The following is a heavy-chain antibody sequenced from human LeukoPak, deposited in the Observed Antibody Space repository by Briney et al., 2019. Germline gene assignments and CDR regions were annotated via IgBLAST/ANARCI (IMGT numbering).Heavy chain of an antibody. D-gene: IGHD3-10*01. Sequence: GGSLRLSCAASGFTFSSYSMNWVRQAPGKGLEWVSYISSTSTIHYTDSVKGRFTISRDNAKSSLYLQMNSLRAEDTAVYYCARDELRGGPRGDAFDIWGQGTMVTVFS. CDR1: GFTFSSYS. J-gene: IGHJ3*02. CDR2: ISSTSTI. CDR3: ARDELRGGPRGDAFDI. V-gene: IGHV3-48*01.